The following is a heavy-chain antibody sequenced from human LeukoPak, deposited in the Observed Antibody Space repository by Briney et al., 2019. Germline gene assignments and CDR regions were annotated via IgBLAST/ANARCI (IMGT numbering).Heavy chain of an antibody. CDR1: GFTFTSYW. Sequence: GGSLRLSCAASGFTFTSYWMSWVRQAPGKGLEWVANIKQDGSEKYYVDSVRGRFTISRDNAKNSLYLQMNSLRAEDTAVYYCVRGAAGISVSWGQGTLVTVSS. CDR2: IKQDGSEK. CDR3: VRGAAGISVS. D-gene: IGHD6-13*01. J-gene: IGHJ5*02. V-gene: IGHV3-7*01.